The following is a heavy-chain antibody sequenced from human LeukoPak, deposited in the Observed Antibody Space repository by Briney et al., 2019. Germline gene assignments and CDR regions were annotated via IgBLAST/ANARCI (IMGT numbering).Heavy chain of an antibody. V-gene: IGHV3-30*03. J-gene: IGHJ4*02. Sequence: GRSLRLSCAASGFTFSSYGMHWVRQAPGKGLEWVAVISYDGSNKYYADSVKGRFTISRDNSKNTLYLQMNSLRAEYTAVYYCARGSGGVEWWGQGTLVTVSS. CDR3: ARGSGGVEW. CDR2: ISYDGSNK. D-gene: IGHD2-8*01. CDR1: GFTFSSYG.